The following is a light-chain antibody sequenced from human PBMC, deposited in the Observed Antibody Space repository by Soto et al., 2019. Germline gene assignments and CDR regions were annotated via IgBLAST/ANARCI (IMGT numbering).Light chain of an antibody. CDR2: DAT. CDR3: QQRRDWPST. J-gene: IGKJ1*01. V-gene: IGKV3-11*01. Sequence: EIVLTQSPATVSLSPGVRATLSCRASQSISFYLAWYQQRPDQAPRLLIYDATNRATGIPGRFRGSGSGTDFTLTISSLEPEDFAVYYCQQRRDWPSTFGQGTKVEI. CDR1: QSISFY.